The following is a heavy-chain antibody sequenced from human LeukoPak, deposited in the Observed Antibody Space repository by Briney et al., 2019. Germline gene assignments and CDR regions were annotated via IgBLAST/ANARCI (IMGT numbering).Heavy chain of an antibody. V-gene: IGHV4-38-2*01. CDR3: VRHYIAGYYYYLDV. J-gene: IGHJ6*03. D-gene: IGHD2-2*02. CDR1: GYSISSGYY. Sequence: PSETLSLTCAVSGYSISSGYYWGWIRQPPGKGLEWIGSGYHTGATYYNPYLESRVIISLDMSKNQISLKVTSMTAADTAVYHCVRHYIAGYYYYLDVWGKGTTVTVSS. CDR2: GYHTGAT.